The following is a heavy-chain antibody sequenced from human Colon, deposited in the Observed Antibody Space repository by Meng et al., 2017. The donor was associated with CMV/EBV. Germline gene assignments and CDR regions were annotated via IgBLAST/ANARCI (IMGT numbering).Heavy chain of an antibody. CDR2: ISSSSSFI. CDR3: ARGLGTPT. Sequence: GESLKISCEASGFTFDTFSMNWVRQAPGTGLQWISSISSSSSFIYYADSVRGRFTISRENAKRSLYLQMDDLRVEDTAVYYYARGLGTPTWGQGTLVTVSS. CDR1: GFTFDTFS. V-gene: IGHV3-21*01. D-gene: IGHD1-14*01. J-gene: IGHJ4*02.